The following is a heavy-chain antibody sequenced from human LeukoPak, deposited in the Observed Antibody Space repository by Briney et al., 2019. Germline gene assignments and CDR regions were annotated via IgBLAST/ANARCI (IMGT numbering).Heavy chain of an antibody. V-gene: IGHV3-7*01. CDR2: IKEDGSGK. Sequence: GGSLRLSCAASGLTFRSYWMTWVRQAPGKGLEWVANIKEDGSGKYYVDSVKGRFTISRDNAKNSLYLQMNSLRAEDTAVYYCARDTGCSDGSCYSFYDYWGQGTLVTVSS. J-gene: IGHJ4*02. CDR1: GLTFRSYW. CDR3: ARDTGCSDGSCYSFYDY. D-gene: IGHD2-15*01.